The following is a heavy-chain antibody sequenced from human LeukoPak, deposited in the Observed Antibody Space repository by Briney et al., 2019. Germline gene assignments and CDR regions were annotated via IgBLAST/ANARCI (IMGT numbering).Heavy chain of an antibody. CDR1: GESFSGYY. J-gene: IGHJ5*02. V-gene: IGHV4-34*01. D-gene: IGHD3-16*01. CDR2: INHSGST. CDR3: AICSSPTFQGYLNWLYP. Sequence: SETLSLTCAVYGESFSGYYWSWIRQPPGKGLEWIGEINHSGSTNYNPSLKSRVTISVDTSKNQFSLKLSSVTAADTAVYYCAICSSPTFQGYLNWLYPWCQGTLVTVSS.